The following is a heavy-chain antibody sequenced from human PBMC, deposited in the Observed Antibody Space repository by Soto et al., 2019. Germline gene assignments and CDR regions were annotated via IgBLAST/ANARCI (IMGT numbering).Heavy chain of an antibody. CDR3: ARSGNGYDFSPLDY. D-gene: IGHD5-12*01. Sequence: QVQLVQSGAELGKPGASVKVSCKASGYSFTSYGFTWVRQAPGQGLEWMGWISTHNGNTNYAQKLQGRVTLTTDTSQPTAYMEIESLPSDDTAMYYCARSGNGYDFSPLDYWGQGTLVTVSS. V-gene: IGHV1-18*01. CDR1: GYSFTSYG. CDR2: ISTHNGNT. J-gene: IGHJ4*02.